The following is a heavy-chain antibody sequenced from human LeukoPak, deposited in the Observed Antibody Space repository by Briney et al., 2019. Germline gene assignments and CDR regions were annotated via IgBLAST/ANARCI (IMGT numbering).Heavy chain of an antibody. CDR1: GFTFSSYG. CDR3: AKDFRGYLDY. D-gene: IGHD3-10*01. V-gene: IGHV3-30*18. CDR2: ISHDGSNK. J-gene: IGHJ4*02. Sequence: GGSLRLSCAASGFTFSSYGMHWVRQAPGKGLEWVAVISHDGSNKYYADSVKGRFTISRDNYKSTLYLQMNSLRAEDTAVYYCAKDFRGYLDYWGQGTLVTVSS.